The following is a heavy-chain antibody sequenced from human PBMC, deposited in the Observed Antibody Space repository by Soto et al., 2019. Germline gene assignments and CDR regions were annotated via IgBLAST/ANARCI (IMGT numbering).Heavy chain of an antibody. V-gene: IGHV4-34*01. CDR3: ARGFPGSRRGWFDP. CDR1: GGSFSGYY. J-gene: IGHJ5*02. Sequence: PSETLSLTCAVYGGSFSGYYWSWIRQPPGKGLEWIGEINHSGSTNYNPSLKSRVTISVDTSKNQFSLKLSSVTAADTAVYYCARGFPGSRRGWFDPWGQGTLVTVS. CDR2: INHSGST.